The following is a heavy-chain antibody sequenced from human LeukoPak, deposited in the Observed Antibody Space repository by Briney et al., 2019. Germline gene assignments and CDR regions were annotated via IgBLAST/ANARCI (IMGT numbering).Heavy chain of an antibody. CDR3: ARVSQWLPDY. D-gene: IGHD6-19*01. J-gene: IGHJ4*02. Sequence: GGSLRLSCAASEFSVSTNYMSWVRQAPGKGLEWVSVIYSGGSTDYADSVKGRFTISRDNSKNTLLLQMHSLRAEDTAVYYCARVSQWLPDYWGQGTLVTVSP. CDR1: EFSVSTNY. CDR2: IYSGGST. V-gene: IGHV3-66*01.